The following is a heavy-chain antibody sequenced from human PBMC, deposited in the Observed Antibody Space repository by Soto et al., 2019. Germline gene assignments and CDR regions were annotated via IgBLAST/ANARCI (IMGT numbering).Heavy chain of an antibody. J-gene: IGHJ4*02. V-gene: IGHV4-31*03. D-gene: IGHD2-15*01. CDR1: GDSISRGGYY. Sequence: TLSDTCTVAGDSISRGGYYWSRIRQHPGKGLEWIGYIYYSGSTYYNPSLKSRVTISVDTSKNQFSLKLSSVTAADTAVYYCARGSVVGATLFDYWGQGPLVTASS. CDR2: IYYSGST. CDR3: ARGSVVGATLFDY.